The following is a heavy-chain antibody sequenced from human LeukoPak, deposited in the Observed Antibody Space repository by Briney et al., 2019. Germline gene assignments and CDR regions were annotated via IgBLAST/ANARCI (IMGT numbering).Heavy chain of an antibody. CDR2: IVVGSGNT. Sequence: ASVKVSCKASGFTFTSSAVQWVRQARGQRLEWIGWIVVGSGNTNYAQKFQERVTITRDMSTSTAYMELSSLRSEDTAVYYCAATPPSPGYCSSTSCEDWGQGTLVTVSS. V-gene: IGHV1-58*01. CDR3: AATPPSPGYCSSTSCED. D-gene: IGHD2-2*01. CDR1: GFTFTSSA. J-gene: IGHJ4*02.